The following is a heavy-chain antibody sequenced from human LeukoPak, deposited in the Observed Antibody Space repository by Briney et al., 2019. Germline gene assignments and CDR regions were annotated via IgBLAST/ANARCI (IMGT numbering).Heavy chain of an antibody. D-gene: IGHD2-2*01. V-gene: IGHV1-69*05. CDR2: IIPIFGTA. J-gene: IGHJ4*02. Sequence: ASVKVSCKSSGGTFSSYAISWVRQAPGQGLEWMGGIIPIFGTANYAQKFQGRVTITTDESTSTAYMELSSLRSEDTAVYYCASTVPGVRGTSRFDYWGQGTLVTVSS. CDR1: GGTFSSYA. CDR3: ASTVPGVRGTSRFDY.